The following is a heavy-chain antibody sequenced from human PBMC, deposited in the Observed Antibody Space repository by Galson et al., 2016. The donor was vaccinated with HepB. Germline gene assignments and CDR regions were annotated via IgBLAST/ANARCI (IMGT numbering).Heavy chain of an antibody. Sequence: SVKVSCKVSGYTLTELSMHWVRQAPGKGLEWMGGFDPEDGETIYAQKFQRRVTMTEDTSTDTAYMELSSLRSEDTAVYYCATDLRSGIVATISYAFDIWGQGTMVTVSS. CDR3: ATDLRSGIVATISYAFDI. CDR2: FDPEDGET. J-gene: IGHJ3*02. V-gene: IGHV1-24*01. CDR1: GYTLTELS. D-gene: IGHD5-12*01.